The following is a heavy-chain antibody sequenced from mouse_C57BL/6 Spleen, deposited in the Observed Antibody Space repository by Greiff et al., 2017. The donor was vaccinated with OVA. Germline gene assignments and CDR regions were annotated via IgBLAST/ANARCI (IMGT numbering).Heavy chain of an antibody. Sequence: QVQLQQSGAELVRPGASVKLSCKASGYTFTDYYLNWVKQRPGQGLEWIARIYPGSGNPYYNEKFKGKATLTAEKSSSTAYMQLSSLTSEYSAVYFCARFHYSNLYYAMDYWGQGTSVTVSS. CDR3: ARFHYSNLYYAMDY. V-gene: IGHV1-76*01. CDR1: GYTFTDYY. D-gene: IGHD2-5*01. J-gene: IGHJ4*01. CDR2: IYPGSGNP.